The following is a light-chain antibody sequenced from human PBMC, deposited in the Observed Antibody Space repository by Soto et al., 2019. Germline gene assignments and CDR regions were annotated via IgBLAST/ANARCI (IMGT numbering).Light chain of an antibody. J-gene: IGKJ4*01. CDR2: AAS. Sequence: DIQMTQSPSSLSASVGDRVIITCRASQTISVYLNWYQQKPGKAPKLLIYAASRLQSGVPSRFSGSRSGTDFTLTIDSLQPEDSANYYCQQTYRTLTFGAGTNVEIK. CDR3: QQTYRTLT. V-gene: IGKV1-39*01. CDR1: QTISVY.